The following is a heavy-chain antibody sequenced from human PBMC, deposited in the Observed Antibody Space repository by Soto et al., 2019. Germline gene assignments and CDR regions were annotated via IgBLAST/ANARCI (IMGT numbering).Heavy chain of an antibody. Sequence: QVQVEQSGAEVKKPGSSVKVSYKASGDTFSSYGFTWVRQVPGQGLEWMGGIIPILRTANYAQKFQGRVTITADESTSTAYMELSSLRSEDTAVYYCARALVATNAFDYWGQGILVTVSS. CDR1: GDTFSSYG. CDR3: ARALVATNAFDY. J-gene: IGHJ4*02. D-gene: IGHD5-12*01. V-gene: IGHV1-69*11. CDR2: IIPILRTA.